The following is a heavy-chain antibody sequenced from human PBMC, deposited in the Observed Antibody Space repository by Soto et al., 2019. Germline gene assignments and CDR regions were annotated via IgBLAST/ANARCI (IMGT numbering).Heavy chain of an antibody. CDR1: GFTFSSYS. CDR3: ARDIVVPGLDV. D-gene: IGHD3-22*01. V-gene: IGHV3-21*01. J-gene: IGHJ6*02. Sequence: GGSLRLSXAASGFTFSSYSMNWVREAPGKGLEWVSSISSSSSYISYADSVKGRFTISRDNAKNSLYLQMNSLRAKDTAVYYFARDIVVPGLDVWGQRTTVTVS. CDR2: ISSSSSYI.